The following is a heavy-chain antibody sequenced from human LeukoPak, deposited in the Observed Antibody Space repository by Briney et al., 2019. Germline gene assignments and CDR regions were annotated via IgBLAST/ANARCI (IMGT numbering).Heavy chain of an antibody. CDR1: GFTFSSYA. V-gene: IGHV3-23*01. CDR3: AKDGRDSSGWYRKYYDY. CDR2: ISAGGSGT. Sequence: PGGSLRLSCAASGFTFSSYAMSWVRQAPGKGLEWVSVISAGGSGTYYADSVKGRFTISRDNSKSTLYLQMNSLRAEDTAVYYCAKDGRDSSGWYRKYYDYWGQGTLITVSS. D-gene: IGHD6-19*01. J-gene: IGHJ4*02.